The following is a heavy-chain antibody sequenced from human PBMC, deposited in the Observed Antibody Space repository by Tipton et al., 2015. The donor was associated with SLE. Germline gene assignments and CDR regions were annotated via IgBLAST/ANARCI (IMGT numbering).Heavy chain of an antibody. CDR1: GGSISSYY. D-gene: IGHD3/OR15-3a*01. J-gene: IGHJ4*02. CDR2: IYTNENT. CDR3: ARAMAWTGDPLHFDY. Sequence: TLSLTCTVSGGSISSYYCSWIRQPAGGGLEWVGRIYTNENTNYNPSLKSRVTMSVDTSKNHFSLKLISVTAADTAVYYCARAMAWTGDPLHFDYWGQGSLVTVSS. V-gene: IGHV4-4*07.